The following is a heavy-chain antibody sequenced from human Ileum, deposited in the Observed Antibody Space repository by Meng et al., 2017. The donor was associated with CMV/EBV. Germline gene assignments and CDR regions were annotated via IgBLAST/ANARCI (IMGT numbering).Heavy chain of an antibody. V-gene: IGHV4-34*01. CDR2: INHSGST. J-gene: IGHJ5*02. CDR3: ARGSSKFFGVVIIKFDP. CDR1: GGAFSGDY. Sequence: CGGAFSGDYWCLIRQRRGKGLEWIGEINHSGSTNYNPSLKSRVTIAVDTSKNQFSLKLSSVTAADTAVYYCARGSSKFFGVVIIKFDPWGQGTLVTVS. D-gene: IGHD3-3*01.